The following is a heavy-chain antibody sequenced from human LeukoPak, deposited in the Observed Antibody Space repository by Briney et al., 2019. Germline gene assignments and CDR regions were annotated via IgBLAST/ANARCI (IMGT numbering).Heavy chain of an antibody. CDR3: ATGDPRLGELYHY. Sequence: ASVKVCCKVSGCTLTDLSMHWVRQAPGKGLEWMGGFDPEDGETIYAQKFQGRVTMTEDTSTDTAYMELSSLRSEDTAVYYCATGDPRLGELYHYWGQGTLVTVSS. D-gene: IGHD3-10*01. CDR1: GCTLTDLS. V-gene: IGHV1-24*01. CDR2: FDPEDGET. J-gene: IGHJ4*02.